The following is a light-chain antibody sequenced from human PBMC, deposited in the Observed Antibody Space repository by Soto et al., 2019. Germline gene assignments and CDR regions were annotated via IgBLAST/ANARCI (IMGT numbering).Light chain of an antibody. V-gene: IGKV1-27*01. CDR2: SVS. CDR1: QDISSY. Sequence: DIQLTQSPSSLSTSVGDRVTITCRVSQDISSYLNWYRQKPGKVPKLLLYSVSSLQSGVPSRFIGSGSGTDFTLTINSLQSEDVATYYGQRTYNALALNFGGGTKVEIK. CDR3: QRTYNALALN. J-gene: IGKJ4*01.